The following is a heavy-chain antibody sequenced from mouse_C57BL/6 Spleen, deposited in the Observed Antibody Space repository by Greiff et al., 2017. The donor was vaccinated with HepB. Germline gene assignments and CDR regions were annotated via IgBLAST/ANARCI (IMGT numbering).Heavy chain of an antibody. D-gene: IGHD1-1*02. CDR3: ARGDGGSAFYDY. V-gene: IGHV14-2*01. CDR1: GFNIKDSY. Sequence: EVQLKESGAELVKPGASVKLSCTASGFNIKDSYMHWVKQRTEQGLEWIGRIDPEDGETKYAPKFQGKATITADTSSNTAYLQLSSLTSEDTAIYNCARGDGGSAFYDYWGQGTTLTVSS. J-gene: IGHJ2*01. CDR2: IDPEDGET.